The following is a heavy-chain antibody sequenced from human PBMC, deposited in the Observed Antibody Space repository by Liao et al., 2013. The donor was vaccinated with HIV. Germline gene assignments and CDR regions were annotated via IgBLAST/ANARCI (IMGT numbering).Heavy chain of an antibody. CDR2: INHSGST. D-gene: IGHD6-13*01. V-gene: IGHV4-34*01. Sequence: QVQLQQWGAGLLKPSETLSLTCAVYGGSFSGYYWSWIRQPPGKGLEWIGEINHSGSTNYNPSLKSRVTISVDTSKNQFSLKLSSVTAADTAVYYCARRSSSWFGVDYWGQGTLGHRL. CDR3: ARRSSSWFGVDY. J-gene: IGHJ4*02. CDR1: GGSFSGYY.